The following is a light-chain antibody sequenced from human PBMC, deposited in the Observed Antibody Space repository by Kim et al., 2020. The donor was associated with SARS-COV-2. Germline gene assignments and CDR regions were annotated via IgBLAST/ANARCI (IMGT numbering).Light chain of an antibody. J-gene: IGKJ5*01. CDR3: LQYESYPIT. CDR1: QGISNY. V-gene: IGKV1-17*03. Sequence: ASVGNSVTIACRASQGISNYLAWFQQKPGKVPKRLIYAASNLQSGAPSRFSGSGSGTEFTLTISSLQPEDFATYYCLQYESYPITFGQGTRLEIK. CDR2: AAS.